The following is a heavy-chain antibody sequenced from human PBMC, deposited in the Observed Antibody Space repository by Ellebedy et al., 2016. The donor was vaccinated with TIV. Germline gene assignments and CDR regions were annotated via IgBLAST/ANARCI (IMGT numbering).Heavy chain of an antibody. Sequence: GESLKISXVVSGFTLSRYWMSWVRQAPGQGLEWVANINRDGSDIYYVDSVKGRFTVSRDNAKNSMYLQMDSLRGEDTAVYYCARDDGIRTVDSWGQGTLVTVSS. CDR3: ARDDGIRTVDS. V-gene: IGHV3-7*01. D-gene: IGHD1-14*01. J-gene: IGHJ4*02. CDR1: GFTLSRYW. CDR2: INRDGSDI.